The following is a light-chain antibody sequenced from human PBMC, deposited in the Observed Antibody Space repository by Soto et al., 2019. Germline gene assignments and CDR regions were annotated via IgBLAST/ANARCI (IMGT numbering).Light chain of an antibody. CDR2: SAS. V-gene: IGKV3-20*01. CDR3: QQYGDSRWT. J-gene: IGKJ1*01. CDR1: QSVTSSF. Sequence: VLTQSPGTLSLTPGERATISCRASQSVTSSFLAWYQQKPGQAPRLLIYSASHRATGIPDRFSGSESGTDFTLTISRLEPEDFAVYYCQQYGDSRWTFAQG.